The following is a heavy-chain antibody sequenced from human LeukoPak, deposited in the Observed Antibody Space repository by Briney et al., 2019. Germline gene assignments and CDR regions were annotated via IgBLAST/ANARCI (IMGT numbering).Heavy chain of an antibody. V-gene: IGHV4-4*07. Sequence: SETLSLTCTVSGGSISSYYWSWIRQPAGKGLEWIGRIYTSGSTNYNPSLKSRVTISVDTSKNQFSLKLSSVTAADTAVYYCARLYCSSTSCLDAFDIWGQGTMVTVSS. CDR3: ARLYCSSTSCLDAFDI. D-gene: IGHD2-2*01. CDR1: GGSISSYY. J-gene: IGHJ3*02. CDR2: IYTSGST.